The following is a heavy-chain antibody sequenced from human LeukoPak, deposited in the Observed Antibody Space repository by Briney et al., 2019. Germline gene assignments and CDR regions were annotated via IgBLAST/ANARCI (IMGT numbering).Heavy chain of an antibody. CDR3: AELGITMIGGV. CDR1: GFTFLTSW. V-gene: IGHV3-7*01. D-gene: IGHD3-10*02. Sequence: LGGSLRLSCKASGFTFLTSWMNWVRQAPGKGLEWVASINEDGTEKYYADSVRGRFTISRDNAQNSLYLQMNSLRAEDTAVYYCAELGITMIGGVWGKGTTVTISS. J-gene: IGHJ6*04. CDR2: INEDGTEK.